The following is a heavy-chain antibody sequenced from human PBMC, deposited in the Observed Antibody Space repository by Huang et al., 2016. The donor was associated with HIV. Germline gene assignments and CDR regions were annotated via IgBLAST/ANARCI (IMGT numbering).Heavy chain of an antibody. D-gene: IGHD3-3*01. CDR3: AKDFGIEF. CDR1: GFTFSSYG. CDR2: IRYDGSNK. J-gene: IGHJ4*02. V-gene: IGHV3-30*02. Sequence: QVQLVESGGGVVQPGGSLRPSCAASGFTFSSYGMHWVRQAPGKGLEWVAFIRYDGSNKYYAESVKGRFTISRDNSKNTLYLQMNSLRAEDTAVYYCAKDFGIEFWGQGTLVTVSS.